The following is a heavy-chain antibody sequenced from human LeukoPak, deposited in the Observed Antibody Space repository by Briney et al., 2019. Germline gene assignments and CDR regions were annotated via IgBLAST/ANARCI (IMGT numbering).Heavy chain of an antibody. CDR1: GFSFSTYN. D-gene: IGHD6-13*01. CDR2: ISSSSSPI. V-gene: IGHV3-48*02. J-gene: IGHJ4*02. Sequence: GGSLRLSCEVSGFSFSTYNMNWVRQAPGKGREWVSYISSSSSPIYYADSVRGRFTISRDNAKHSLYLQMNSLRDADTAVYYCARTPSIAAAVSFYFDYWGQGTLVTVSS. CDR3: ARTPSIAAAVSFYFDY.